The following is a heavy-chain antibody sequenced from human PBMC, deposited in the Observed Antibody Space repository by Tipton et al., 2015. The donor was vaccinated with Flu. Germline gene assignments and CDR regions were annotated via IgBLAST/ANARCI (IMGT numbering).Heavy chain of an antibody. V-gene: IGHV4-61*02. J-gene: IGHJ4*02. CDR2: LYTAGGT. D-gene: IGHD6-19*01. CDR3: ARSSRGWYRAMFD. Sequence: TLSLTCTVSGASISSGSFYWTWLRQPAGKGLEWIGRLYTAGGTTYNSSLKSRITVSVDTSKNQFSLILSSVTAADTAVYYCARSSRGWYRAMFDWGQGTLVTVSS. CDR1: GASISSGSFY.